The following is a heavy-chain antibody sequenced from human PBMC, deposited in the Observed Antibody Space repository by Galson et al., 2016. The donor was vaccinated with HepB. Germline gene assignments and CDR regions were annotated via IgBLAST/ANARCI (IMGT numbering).Heavy chain of an antibody. D-gene: IGHD4-17*01. CDR2: IIPLFSTT. V-gene: IGHV1-69*06. J-gene: IGHJ4*02. Sequence: SVKVSCKASGETFRTYAISWLRLAPGQGLEWMGEIIPLFSTTNYTEKFQGRVAITADKSKNTAYMELRSLTSEDSALYNCASHLRFVAPFDFWGQGSLVTVSS. CDR1: GETFRTYA. CDR3: ASHLRFVAPFDF.